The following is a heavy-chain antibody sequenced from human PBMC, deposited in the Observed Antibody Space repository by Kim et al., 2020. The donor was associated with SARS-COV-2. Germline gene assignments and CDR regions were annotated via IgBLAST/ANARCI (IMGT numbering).Heavy chain of an antibody. CDR2: TT. Sequence: TTYYNPARKSRVTITVDTSKTQFSLKLSAVTAADTAVYYCARVENWFDPWGQGTLVTVSS. J-gene: IGHJ5*02. CDR3: ARVENWFDP. D-gene: IGHD2-15*01. V-gene: IGHV4-31*02.